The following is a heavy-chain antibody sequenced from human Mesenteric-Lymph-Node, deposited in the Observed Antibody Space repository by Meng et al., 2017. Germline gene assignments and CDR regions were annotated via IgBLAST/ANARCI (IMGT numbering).Heavy chain of an antibody. CDR1: GYIFTGYY. V-gene: IGHV1-2*02. CDR2: INPNSGGT. D-gene: IGHD6-25*01. J-gene: IGHJ4*02. Sequence: ASVKVSCKASGYIFTGYYIHWVRQAPGQGLEWMGWINPNSGGTNYAQKFQGRVTMTRDTSISTAYMELSKLRSDDTAVYYCATVRGSGSPFDYWGKGTLVTVSS. CDR3: ATVRGSGSPFDY.